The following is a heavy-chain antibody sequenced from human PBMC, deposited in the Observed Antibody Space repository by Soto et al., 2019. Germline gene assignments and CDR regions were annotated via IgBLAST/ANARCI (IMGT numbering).Heavy chain of an antibody. Sequence: PGGSLRLSCAGSGFTFRNHAMHWVRQAPGKGLEWVAVISNDGTNKNYAVSVKGRFTISRDNSNNALFLQMNSLTTEDTAVYYCASGNDSSGFYTFEYYFAFWGQGTLVTVSS. CDR2: ISNDGTNK. CDR3: ASGNDSSGFYTFEYYFAF. D-gene: IGHD3-22*01. J-gene: IGHJ4*02. CDR1: GFTFRNHA. V-gene: IGHV3-30*03.